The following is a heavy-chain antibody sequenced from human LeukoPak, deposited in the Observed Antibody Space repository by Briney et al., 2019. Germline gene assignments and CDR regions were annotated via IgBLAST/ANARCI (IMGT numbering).Heavy chain of an antibody. D-gene: IGHD3-22*01. CDR2: ISYDGSNK. CDR1: GFTFSSYG. J-gene: IGHJ4*02. Sequence: GGSLRLSCAASGFTFSSYGMHWVRQAPGKGLEWVAVISYDGSNKYYADSVKGRFTISRDNSKNTLYLQMNSLRAEDTAVYYCAKERGDYYDSSGYYCLDCWGQGTLVTVSS. V-gene: IGHV3-30*18. CDR3: AKERGDYYDSSGYYCLDC.